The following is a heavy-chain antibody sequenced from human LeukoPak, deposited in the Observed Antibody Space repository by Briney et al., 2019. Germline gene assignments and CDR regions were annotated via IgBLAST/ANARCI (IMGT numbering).Heavy chain of an antibody. CDR3: TRRHATSQTFDY. CDR2: MYHSGMS. V-gene: IGHV4-38-2*01. Sequence: PSETLSLTCAVSGHSISSGYYWGWIRQPPGKGLEWIGSMYHSGMSYYNPSLESRVTISIDTSKNQFSLKLTSVTAADTAMYYCTRRHATSQTFDYWGQGTLVTVSS. CDR1: GHSISSGYY. J-gene: IGHJ4*02.